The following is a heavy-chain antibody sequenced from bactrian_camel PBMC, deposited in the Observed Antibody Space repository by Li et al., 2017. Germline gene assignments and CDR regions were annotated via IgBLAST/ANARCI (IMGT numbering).Heavy chain of an antibody. Sequence: QVQLVESGGGSVQAGGSLILSCTASGFTFDADAEMGWYRQAPGKECGVVSLISTDGSSYYGDSVKGRFTISQDKGKETLFLQTDSLKPEDTAMYYCAADRSSNCYVGSWPRPSSFGYWGQGTQVTVS. D-gene: IGHD3*01. CDR3: AADRSSNCYVGSWPRPSSFGY. CDR2: ISTDGSS. CDR1: GFTFDADA. J-gene: IGHJ4*01. V-gene: IGHV3S55*01.